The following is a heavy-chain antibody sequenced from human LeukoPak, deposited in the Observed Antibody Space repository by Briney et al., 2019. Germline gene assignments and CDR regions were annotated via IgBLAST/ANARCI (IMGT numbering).Heavy chain of an antibody. Sequence: ASVKVSCKASGYTFTSYDINWVRQATGQGLEWMGWMNPNSGNTGYAQKFQGRVTMTRNTSISTAYMELSSLRSEDTAVYYCARGPKYYDSSGYYSIRFDPWGQGTLVTVSS. CDR3: ARGPKYYDSSGYYSIRFDP. V-gene: IGHV1-8*01. J-gene: IGHJ5*02. D-gene: IGHD3-22*01. CDR2: MNPNSGNT. CDR1: GYTFTSYD.